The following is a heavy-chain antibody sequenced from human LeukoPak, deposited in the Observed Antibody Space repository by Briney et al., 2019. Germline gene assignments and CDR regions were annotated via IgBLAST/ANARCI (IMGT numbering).Heavy chain of an antibody. CDR1: GGSISSSSYS. Sequence: SETLSLTCTVSGGSISSSSYSWGWIRQPPGKGLEWIGSIYYSGSTYYNPSLKSRVTISVDTSKNQFSLKLSSVIAADTAVYYCARRYSGGGYFDYWGQGTLVTVSS. CDR3: ARRYSGGGYFDY. D-gene: IGHD2-21*01. J-gene: IGHJ4*02. CDR2: IYYSGST. V-gene: IGHV4-39*01.